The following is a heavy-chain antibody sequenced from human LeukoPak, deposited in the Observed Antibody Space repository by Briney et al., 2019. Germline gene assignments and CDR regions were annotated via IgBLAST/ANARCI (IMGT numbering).Heavy chain of an antibody. D-gene: IGHD1-26*01. CDR1: GDSLSTFY. J-gene: IGHJ4*02. CDR2: ISNSGIT. CDR3: ARAKNRWSYALDC. V-gene: IGHV4-59*01. Sequence: PSETLSLTCTVSGDSLSTFYWTWIRQPPGKGLEWIGYISNSGITYYNPSLKSRLAISLDTSKNQFSLDLSSVTAADTALYYCARAKNRWSYALDCWGQGTLVTVSS.